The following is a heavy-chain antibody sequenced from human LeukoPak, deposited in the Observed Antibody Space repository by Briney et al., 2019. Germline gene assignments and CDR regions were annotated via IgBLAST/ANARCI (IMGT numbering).Heavy chain of an antibody. D-gene: IGHD1-14*01. CDR3: AKGSNQYHRMDV. J-gene: IGHJ6*02. CDR1: GYSISNGYY. V-gene: IGHV4-38-2*01. CDR2: IYQSVTT. Sequence: SETLSLTCAVSGYSISNGYYWGWIRQPPGKGLEWIGSIYQSVTTYYSPSLKSRVAISTDTPKNQYSLKLTSVTAADTAVYYWAKGSNQYHRMDVWGQGTTVTVSS.